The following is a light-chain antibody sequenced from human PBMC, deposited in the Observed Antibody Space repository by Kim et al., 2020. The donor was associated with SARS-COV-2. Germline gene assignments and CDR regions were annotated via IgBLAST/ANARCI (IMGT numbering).Light chain of an antibody. CDR2: TDS. V-gene: IGLV3-25*03. Sequence: SYELTQPPSVSVSPGQTARITCSGDALPDQYAYWYQQKPGQAPVMVMSTDSERPSGIPERFSGSSSGTTVTLTISGVQTEDEADYYCQSADSSGTYWVFG. J-gene: IGLJ3*02. CDR1: ALPDQY. CDR3: QSADSSGTYWV.